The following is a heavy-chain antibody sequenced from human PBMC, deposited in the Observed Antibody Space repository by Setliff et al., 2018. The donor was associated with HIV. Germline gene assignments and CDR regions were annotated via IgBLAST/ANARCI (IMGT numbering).Heavy chain of an antibody. J-gene: IGHJ3*02. D-gene: IGHD3-22*01. V-gene: IGHV4-39*01. CDR3: AILSYHYSHSSPYPDVFNI. CDR2: LYFSGRT. Sequence: KPSETLSLTCIVSGGSIGSTSFYGGWIRQPPGKGLEWIGTLYFSGRTYYSPSLKSRVAMSVDKSKNQFSLKLKSVTVADTALYFCAILSYHYSHSSPYPDVFNIWGQGTMVTVSS. CDR1: GGSIGSTSFY.